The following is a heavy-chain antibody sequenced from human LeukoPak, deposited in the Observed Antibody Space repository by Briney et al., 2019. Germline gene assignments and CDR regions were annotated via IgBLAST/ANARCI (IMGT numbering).Heavy chain of an antibody. J-gene: IGHJ4*02. CDR3: ARQFVATIFGY. V-gene: IGHV4-39*01. Sequence: SETLSLTCTVSGGSVSSSSYYWGWIRQPPGKGLEWIGSIYYSGSTYYNPSLKSRVTISVDTSKNQFSLKLSSVTAADTAVYYCARQFVATIFGYWGQGTLVTVSS. D-gene: IGHD5-12*01. CDR2: IYYSGST. CDR1: GGSVSSSSYY.